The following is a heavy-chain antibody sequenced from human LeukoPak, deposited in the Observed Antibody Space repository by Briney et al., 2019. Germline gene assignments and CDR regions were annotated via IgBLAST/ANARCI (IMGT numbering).Heavy chain of an antibody. Sequence: SETLSLTCAVYGGSFSGYYWSWIRQPPGKGLEWIGEINHSGSTNYNPSLKSRVTISVDTSKNQFSLKLSSVTAADTAVYYCARSSRTGEKAFDYWGQGTLVTVSS. CDR3: ARSSRTGEKAFDY. CDR1: GGSFSGYY. V-gene: IGHV4-34*01. D-gene: IGHD7-27*01. J-gene: IGHJ4*02. CDR2: INHSGST.